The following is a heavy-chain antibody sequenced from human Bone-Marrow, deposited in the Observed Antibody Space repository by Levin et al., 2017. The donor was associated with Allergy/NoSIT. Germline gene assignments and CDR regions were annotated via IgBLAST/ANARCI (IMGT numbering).Heavy chain of an antibody. CDR2: ISFDGSNQ. CDR1: GFAFSTYV. D-gene: IGHD6-19*01. V-gene: IGHV3-30-3*02. Sequence: SCAASGFAFSTYVMHWVRQSPGKGLEWVAVISFDGSNQYYADSVKGRFTISRDNAKNTLDLQMNSLRVDDTAVYYCAKDGSPAVAGYLDYWGQGALVTVSS. J-gene: IGHJ4*02. CDR3: AKDGSPAVAGYLDY.